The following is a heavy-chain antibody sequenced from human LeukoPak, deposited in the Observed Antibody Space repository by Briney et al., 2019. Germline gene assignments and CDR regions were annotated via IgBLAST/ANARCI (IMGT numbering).Heavy chain of an antibody. Sequence: SETLSLTCTVSGGSISSYYWSLIRQPPGKGLEWIGYIYYSGSTNYNPSLKSRVTISVDTSKNQFSLKLSSVTAADTAVYYCARDWDYCSGGGCYQDYYCYYMDVWGKGTTVTVSS. V-gene: IGHV4-59*12. D-gene: IGHD2-15*01. CDR1: GGSISSYY. CDR2: IYYSGST. J-gene: IGHJ6*03. CDR3: ARDWDYCSGGGCYQDYYCYYMDV.